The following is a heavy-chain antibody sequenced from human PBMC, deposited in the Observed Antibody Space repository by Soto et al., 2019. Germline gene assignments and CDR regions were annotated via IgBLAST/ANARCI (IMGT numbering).Heavy chain of an antibody. CDR3: ARDRHVQTSDRVDY. CDR1: HYTFTSYA. CDR2: ISSQTGNT. Sequence: PLVQSGPAVKKPGASVQVSCKASHYTFTSYAVTWVRQAPGQGLEWMGWISSQTGNTVYAQKFLGRVTLTTDTSTSTAFMELRSLQSDDTAIYYCARDRHVQTSDRVDYWGQGTLVTVSS. J-gene: IGHJ4*02. V-gene: IGHV1-18*01.